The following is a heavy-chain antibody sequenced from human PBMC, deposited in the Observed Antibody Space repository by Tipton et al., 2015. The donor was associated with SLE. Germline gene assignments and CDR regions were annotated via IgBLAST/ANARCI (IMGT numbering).Heavy chain of an antibody. J-gene: IGHJ4*02. V-gene: IGHV4-4*08. D-gene: IGHD3-10*01. CDR2: IYTSGRT. Sequence: TLSLTCTVSGGSISNYYWSWIRQTPGKGLEWIGHIYTSGRTNYNPPLKSRVTISADTSNNQFSLKLSSVTATDTAVYYCARGVPGTGFDYWGQGTLVTVSS. CDR1: GGSISNYY. CDR3: ARGVPGTGFDY.